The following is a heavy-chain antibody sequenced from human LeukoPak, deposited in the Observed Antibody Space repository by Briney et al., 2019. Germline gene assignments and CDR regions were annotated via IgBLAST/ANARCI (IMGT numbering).Heavy chain of an antibody. CDR3: ARHAESSSSWYVPVY. Sequence: PSETLSLTCTVSGGSISSSSAYWGWVRQPPGKGLEWIGYFFYTGSSTYNPSLKSRVTISLDTSKNHISLKLTSVTAADTAVYYCARHAESSSSWYVPVYWGQGTLVTVS. D-gene: IGHD6-13*01. V-gene: IGHV4-61*03. CDR2: FFYTGSS. CDR1: GGSISSSSAY. J-gene: IGHJ4*02.